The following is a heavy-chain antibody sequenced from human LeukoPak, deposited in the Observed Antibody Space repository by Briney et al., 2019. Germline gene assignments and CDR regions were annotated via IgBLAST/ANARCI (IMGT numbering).Heavy chain of an antibody. CDR1: GYTLTELS. CDR2: FDPEDGEI. CDR3: ASQAPHCSSTSCYTRGNWFDP. V-gene: IGHV1-24*01. Sequence: ASVKVSCKVSGYTLTELSMHWVRQAPGKGLEWMGGFDPEDGEIIYAQKFQGRVTMTEDTSTDTAYMELSSLRSEDTAVYYCASQAPHCSSTSCYTRGNWFDPWGQGTLVTVSS. D-gene: IGHD2-2*02. J-gene: IGHJ5*02.